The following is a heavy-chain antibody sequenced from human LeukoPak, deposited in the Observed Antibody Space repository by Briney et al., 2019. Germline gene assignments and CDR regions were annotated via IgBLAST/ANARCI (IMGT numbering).Heavy chain of an antibody. J-gene: IGHJ4*02. CDR3: ARVGMIAAADYFDY. D-gene: IGHD6-13*01. Sequence: ASVKVSFNSSGYTFSDYYIRWVRQAPGQGLEWMGSINPTNGGTNFAQKFQGRVTITADESTSTAYMELSSLRSEDTAVYYCARVGMIAAADYFDYWGQGTLVTVSS. CDR2: INPTNGGT. CDR1: GYTFSDYY. V-gene: IGHV1-2*02.